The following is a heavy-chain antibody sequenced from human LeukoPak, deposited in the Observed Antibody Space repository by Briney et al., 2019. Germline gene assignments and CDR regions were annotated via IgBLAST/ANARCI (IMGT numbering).Heavy chain of an antibody. J-gene: IGHJ4*02. CDR3: AHDTNYYDSSGYHYFDY. CDR2: IYWNDDK. CDR1: GFSLSTSGVD. Sequence: SGPTLVNPTQTLTLTCTFSGFSLSTSGVDVGWIRQPPGKALEWLALIYWNDDKRYSPSLKSRLTITKDTSKNQVVLTMTNMDPVDTATYYCAHDTNYYDSSGYHYFDYWGQGTLVTVSS. D-gene: IGHD3-22*01. V-gene: IGHV2-5*01.